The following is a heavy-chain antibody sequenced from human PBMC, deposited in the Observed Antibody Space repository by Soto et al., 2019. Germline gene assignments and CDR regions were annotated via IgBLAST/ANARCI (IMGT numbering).Heavy chain of an antibody. V-gene: IGHV4-39*01. D-gene: IGHD1-26*01. Sequence: QLQLQESGPGLVKPSETLSLTCTVSGGSISSSSYYWGWIRQPPGKGLEWIGNIYYSGNTYYNPPLKSRVTISVDTSKNPFSLKLSSVTAADTAVYYCARRGRDDQPFDYWGQGTLVTVSS. J-gene: IGHJ4*02. CDR3: ARRGRDDQPFDY. CDR1: GGSISSSSYY. CDR2: IYYSGNT.